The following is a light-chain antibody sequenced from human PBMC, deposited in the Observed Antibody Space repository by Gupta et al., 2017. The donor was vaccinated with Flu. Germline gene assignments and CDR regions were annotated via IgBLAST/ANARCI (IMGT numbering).Light chain of an antibody. V-gene: IGLV2-14*03. CDR3: SSHTARSTLV. CDR2: DVS. J-gene: IGLJ1*01. CDR1: CDDVGGYNY. Sequence: CDDVGGYNYVSWYQHHPGKAPKLLSYDVSVRPSGVSNRFSGSKSGDTASLTISWLQPEDEADYYCSSHTARSTLVFGSGTKVSVL.